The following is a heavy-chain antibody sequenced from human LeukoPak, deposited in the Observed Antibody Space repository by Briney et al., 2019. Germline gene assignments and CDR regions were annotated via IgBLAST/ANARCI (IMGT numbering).Heavy chain of an antibody. V-gene: IGHV3-23*01. Sequence: PGGSLRLSCAASGFTFSSYAMSWVRQAPGKGLEWVSAISSSGGNTYYADSVKGRFTISRDNSKNTLYLQMNSLRAEDTAVCYCAKGGSDYDDHGYSFDYWGQGALVTVSS. CDR2: ISSSGGNT. D-gene: IGHD1-26*01. CDR3: AKGGSDYDDHGYSFDY. J-gene: IGHJ4*02. CDR1: GFTFSSYA.